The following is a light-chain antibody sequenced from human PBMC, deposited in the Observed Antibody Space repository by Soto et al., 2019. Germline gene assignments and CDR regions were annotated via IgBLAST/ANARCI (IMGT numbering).Light chain of an antibody. CDR1: QDISNN. CDR2: AAS. Sequence: DIKMTQSPSSLSASVGDRDTITCQASQDISNNLNWYQQNPGKAPNLLIYAASNLETGVPSRFSGSGSGTDFTFTISSLQPEDIATYYCQHYDNLPPTFGPGTKVDIK. V-gene: IGKV1-33*01. J-gene: IGKJ3*01. CDR3: QHYDNLPPT.